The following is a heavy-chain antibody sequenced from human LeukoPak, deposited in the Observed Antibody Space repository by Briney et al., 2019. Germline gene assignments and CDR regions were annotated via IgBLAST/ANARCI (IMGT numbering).Heavy chain of an antibody. CDR2: ITPSSDTI. J-gene: IGHJ4*02. Sequence: PGGSLRLSCAASGFTFSSYSMNWVRQAPGKGLEWVSYITPSSDTIYYADSVKGRFTISRDNAKNSLYLQMNSLRAEGTAVYYCAPMFSIGWESPDYWGQGTLVTVSS. CDR1: GFTFSSYS. CDR3: APMFSIGWESPDY. D-gene: IGHD6-19*01. V-gene: IGHV3-48*01.